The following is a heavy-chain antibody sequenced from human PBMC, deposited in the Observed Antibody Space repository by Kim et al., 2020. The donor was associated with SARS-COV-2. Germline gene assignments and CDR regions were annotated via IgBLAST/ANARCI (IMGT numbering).Heavy chain of an antibody. J-gene: IGHJ6*02. CDR2: ISSSSSYI. V-gene: IGHV3-21*01. Sequence: GGSLRLSCAASGFTFSSYSMNWVRQAPGKGLEWVSSISSSSSYIYYADSVKGRFTISRDNAKNSLYLQMNSLRAEDTAVYYCARDRKFGVAAAGTDLNPNYYYYYGMDVWGQGTTVTVSS. CDR1: GFTFSSYS. CDR3: ARDRKFGVAAAGTDLNPNYYYYYGMDV. D-gene: IGHD6-13*01.